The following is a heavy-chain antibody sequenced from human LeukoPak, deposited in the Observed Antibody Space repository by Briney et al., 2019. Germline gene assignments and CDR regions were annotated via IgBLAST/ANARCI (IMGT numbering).Heavy chain of an antibody. Sequence: GASVKVSCKASGYTFTSYGISWVRQAPEQGLEWMGWISAYNGNTNYARKLQGRVTMTTDTSTSTAYMELRSLRSDDTAVYYCATSSSYGRFDYWGQGTLVTVSS. J-gene: IGHJ4*02. CDR2: ISAYNGNT. V-gene: IGHV1-18*01. CDR1: GYTFTSYG. CDR3: ATSSSYGRFDY. D-gene: IGHD3-10*01.